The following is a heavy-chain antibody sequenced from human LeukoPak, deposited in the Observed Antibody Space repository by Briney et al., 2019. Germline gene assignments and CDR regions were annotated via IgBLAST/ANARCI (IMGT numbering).Heavy chain of an antibody. V-gene: IGHV3-30*02. Sequence: QPGGSLRLSCAASGFTFSSYGMHWVRQAPGKGLEWVAFIRYDGSNKYYADSVKGRFTISRDNSKNTLYLQMNSLRAEDTAVYYCAKDLGHDYGDYYYWGQGTLVTVSS. J-gene: IGHJ4*02. CDR3: AKDLGHDYGDYYY. D-gene: IGHD4-17*01. CDR2: IRYDGSNK. CDR1: GFTFSSYG.